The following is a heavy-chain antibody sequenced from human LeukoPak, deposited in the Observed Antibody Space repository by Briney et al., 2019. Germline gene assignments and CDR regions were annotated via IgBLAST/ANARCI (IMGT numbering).Heavy chain of an antibody. CDR1: GFTFSSYA. Sequence: GGSLRLSCAASGFTFSSYAMSWVRQAPGKGLEWVSAISGSGGSTYYADSVKGRFTISRDNSKNTLYPQMNSLRAEDTAVYYCAKDYYDSSGYYYPPLFDAFDIWGQGTMVTVSS. CDR2: ISGSGGST. V-gene: IGHV3-23*01. D-gene: IGHD3-22*01. J-gene: IGHJ3*02. CDR3: AKDYYDSSGYYYPPLFDAFDI.